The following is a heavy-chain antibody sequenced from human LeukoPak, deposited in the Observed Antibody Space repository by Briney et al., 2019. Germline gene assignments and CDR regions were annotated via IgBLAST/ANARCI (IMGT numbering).Heavy chain of an antibody. CDR1: GFTFSSYG. V-gene: IGHV3-21*05. CDR3: ARAWFGELYGWFDP. CDR2: ISSSSSYT. J-gene: IGHJ5*02. D-gene: IGHD3-10*01. Sequence: PGGSLRLSCGASGFTFSSYGVHWVRQAPGKGLEWVSYISSSSSYTNYADSVKGRFTISRDNAKNSLYLQMNSLRAEDTAVYYCARAWFGELYGWFDPWGQGTLVTVSS.